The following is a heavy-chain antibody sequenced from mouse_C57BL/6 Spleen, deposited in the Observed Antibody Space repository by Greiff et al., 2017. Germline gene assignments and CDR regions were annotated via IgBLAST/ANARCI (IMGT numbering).Heavy chain of an antibody. J-gene: IGHJ1*03. CDR1: GYTFTSYG. Sequence: QVQLQQSGAELARPGASVKLSCKASGYTFTSYGISWVKQRTGQGLEWIGEIYPRSGNTYYNEKFKGKATLTADKSSSTAYMELRSLTYEDSAVYFCARYYGSSYEYFDVWGTGTTVTVSS. D-gene: IGHD1-1*01. CDR3: ARYYGSSYEYFDV. V-gene: IGHV1-81*01. CDR2: IYPRSGNT.